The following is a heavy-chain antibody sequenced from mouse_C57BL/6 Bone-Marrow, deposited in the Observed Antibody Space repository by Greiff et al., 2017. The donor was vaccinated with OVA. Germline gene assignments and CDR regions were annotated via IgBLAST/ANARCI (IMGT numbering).Heavy chain of an antibody. D-gene: IGHD5-5*01. J-gene: IGHJ4*01. CDR1: GYTFTSYW. Sequence: VQLQQPGAELVRPGTSVKLSCKASGYTFTSYWMHWVKQRPGQGLEWIGVIDPSDSYTNYNQKFKGKATLTVDTSSSTAYMQLSSQTAEDSAVYYCARPYLYYAMDDWGQGTSVTVSS. CDR3: ARPYLYYAMDD. V-gene: IGHV1-59*01. CDR2: IDPSDSYT.